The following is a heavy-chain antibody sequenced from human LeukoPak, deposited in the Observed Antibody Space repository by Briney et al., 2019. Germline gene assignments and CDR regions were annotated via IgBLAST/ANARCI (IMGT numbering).Heavy chain of an antibody. D-gene: IGHD3-22*01. CDR3: AKVPTLRRRGYYDTSGPIDY. Sequence: GGSLRLSCAASGFTFSSYAMSWVRQAPGRGLEWVSAVSGSGGSTYYADSVKGRFTISRDNSKNTLYLQMNSLRAEDTAVYYCAKVPTLRRRGYYDTSGPIDYWGQGTLVTVSS. CDR2: VSGSGGST. V-gene: IGHV3-23*01. J-gene: IGHJ4*02. CDR1: GFTFSSYA.